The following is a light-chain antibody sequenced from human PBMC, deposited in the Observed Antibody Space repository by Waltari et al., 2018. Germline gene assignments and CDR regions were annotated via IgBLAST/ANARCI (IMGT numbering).Light chain of an antibody. CDR2: KDT. J-gene: IGLJ3*02. Sequence: HELTQTSSVSVSPGQTARITCSGDVLANKYARWFQQESGQAPMLVIYKDTERPSGVPERFSGSSSGTTVTLTITGAQTEDEADYYCYSAADNNPVVFGGGTKLTVL. CDR1: VLANKY. CDR3: YSAADNNPVV. V-gene: IGLV3-27*01.